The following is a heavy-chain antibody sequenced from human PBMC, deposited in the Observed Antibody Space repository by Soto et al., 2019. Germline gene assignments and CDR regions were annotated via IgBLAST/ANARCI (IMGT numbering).Heavy chain of an antibody. CDR3: ARAGEEQQLVLSEYFQH. CDR1: GGTFSSYA. V-gene: IGHV1-69*01. J-gene: IGHJ1*01. D-gene: IGHD6-13*01. Sequence: QVQLVQSGAEVKKPGSSVKVSCKASGGTFSSYAISWVRQAPGQGLEWMGGIIPIFGTANYAEKFQGRVTITADESTITACMELSSLRSEGTAVYYCARAGEEQQLVLSEYFQHWGQGTLVTVSS. CDR2: IIPIFGTA.